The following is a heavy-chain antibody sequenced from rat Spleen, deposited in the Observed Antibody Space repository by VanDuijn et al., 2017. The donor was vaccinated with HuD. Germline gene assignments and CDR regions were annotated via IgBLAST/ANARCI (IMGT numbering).Heavy chain of an antibody. CDR1: GFTFSDYG. V-gene: IGHV5-29*01. CDR3: TRVLGNYFDY. J-gene: IGHJ3*01. D-gene: IGHD4-5*01. Sequence: EVQLVESDGGLVQPGRSLKLSCAASGFTFSDYGMAWVRQAPTKGLEWVATISYYGTTAHYRDSVKGRFTISRDNAKSTLYLQMNSLRSEDTATYYCTRVLGNYFDYWGQGTLVTVSS. CDR2: ISYYGTTA.